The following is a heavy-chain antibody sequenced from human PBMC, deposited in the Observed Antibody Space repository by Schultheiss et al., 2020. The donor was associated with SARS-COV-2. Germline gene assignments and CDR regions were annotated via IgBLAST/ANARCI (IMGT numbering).Heavy chain of an antibody. CDR2: IYYSGST. CDR1: GGSISSGGYY. CDR3: ARTFLSPEGGYYYGMDV. J-gene: IGHJ6*02. Sequence: SETLSLTCTVSGGSISSGGYYWSWISQHPGKGLEWIGYIYYSGSTYYNPSLKSRVTISVDTSKNQFSLKLSSVTAADTAVYYCARTFLSPEGGYYYGMDVWGQGTTVTVSS. V-gene: IGHV4-31*03. D-gene: IGHD1-14*01.